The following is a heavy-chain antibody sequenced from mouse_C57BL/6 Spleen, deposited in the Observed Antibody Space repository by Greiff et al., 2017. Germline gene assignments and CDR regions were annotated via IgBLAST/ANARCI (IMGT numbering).Heavy chain of an antibody. Sequence: QVQLQQPGAELVKPGASVKLSCKASGYTFTSYWMHWVKQRPGQGLEWIGMIHPNSGSTNYHEKFKSKATLTVDKSSSTAYMQLSSLTSEDSAVYYCAEPGDYGEDWYFDVWGTGTTVTVSS. CDR3: AEPGDYGEDWYFDV. J-gene: IGHJ1*03. CDR2: IHPNSGST. D-gene: IGHD2-13*01. CDR1: GYTFTSYW. V-gene: IGHV1-64*01.